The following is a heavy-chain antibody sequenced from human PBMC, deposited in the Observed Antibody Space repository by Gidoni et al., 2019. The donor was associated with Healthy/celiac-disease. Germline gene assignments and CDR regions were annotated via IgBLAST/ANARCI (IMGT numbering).Heavy chain of an antibody. CDR3: AKVRTIAARPEYEDYYYYGMDV. Sequence: EVQLLESGGGLVQPGGSLRLSCAASGLPFSSYAMSWVRQAPGKGLAWVSTFRGSGGSTYYADSGKGRFTISRDNSKNTLYLQMNSLRAEDTAVYYCAKVRTIAARPEYEDYYYYGMDVWGQGTTVTVSS. CDR2: FRGSGGST. V-gene: IGHV3-23*01. D-gene: IGHD6-6*01. J-gene: IGHJ6*02. CDR1: GLPFSSYA.